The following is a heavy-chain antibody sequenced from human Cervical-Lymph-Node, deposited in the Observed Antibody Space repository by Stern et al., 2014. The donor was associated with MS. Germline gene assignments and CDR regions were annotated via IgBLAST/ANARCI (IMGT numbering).Heavy chain of an antibody. CDR2: IFPVFGTP. Sequence: QVQLVQSGAEVTKPGSSVEVSCKASGGTFSKFPSSCVRQAPGHGPEWMGGIFPVFGTPTYAQEFRGRVTITADVSTSTVYMELSSLRSDDTAVYYCALSSETSDRWYSLGYDLWGQGTLVTVSS. CDR1: GGTFSKFP. V-gene: IGHV1-69*01. J-gene: IGHJ5*02. D-gene: IGHD6-13*01. CDR3: ALSSETSDRWYSLGYDL.